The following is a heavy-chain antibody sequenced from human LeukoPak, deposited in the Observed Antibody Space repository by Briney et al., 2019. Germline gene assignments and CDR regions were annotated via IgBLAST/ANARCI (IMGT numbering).Heavy chain of an antibody. CDR1: GFPFGTYW. J-gene: IGHJ5*02. CDR3: SREFHP. Sequence: GGSLRLSCEGSGFPFGTYWMAWVRQAPGKGLEWVASIKHDGREEHYVDSIKGRFTISRDNGKNSVYLQMNNLRVEDTAMYYCSREFHPWGQGTLSSSPQ. V-gene: IGHV3-7*01. CDR2: IKHDGREE.